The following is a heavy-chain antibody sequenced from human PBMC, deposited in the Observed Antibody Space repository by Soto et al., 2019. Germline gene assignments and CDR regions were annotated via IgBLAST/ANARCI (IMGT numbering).Heavy chain of an antibody. D-gene: IGHD2-15*01. Sequence: ESGGGLVQPGGSLRLSCAASGFTFSSYWMSWVRQAPGKGLEWVANIKQDGSEKYYVDSVKGRFTISRDNAKTSLYLQMNSLRAEDTAVYYCARDLTAYCSGGSCERDAFDIWGQGTMVTVSS. CDR3: ARDLTAYCSGGSCERDAFDI. J-gene: IGHJ3*02. V-gene: IGHV3-7*01. CDR2: IKQDGSEK. CDR1: GFTFSSYW.